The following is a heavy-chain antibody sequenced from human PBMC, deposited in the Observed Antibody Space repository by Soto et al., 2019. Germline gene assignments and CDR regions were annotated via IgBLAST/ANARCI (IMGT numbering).Heavy chain of an antibody. CDR2: IFHSGNA. CDR3: ARAHAPTLPFDY. D-gene: IGHD2-15*01. V-gene: IGHV4-59*01. Sequence: SETLSLTFTVSGGSMRNVYWSWIRQPPGKRLEWIGFIFHSGNANYNPSLKSRVTISIDTSKSQFSLSLDSVTAADTAVYFCARAHAPTLPFDYWGLGTLVTVSS. J-gene: IGHJ4*01. CDR1: GGSMRNVY.